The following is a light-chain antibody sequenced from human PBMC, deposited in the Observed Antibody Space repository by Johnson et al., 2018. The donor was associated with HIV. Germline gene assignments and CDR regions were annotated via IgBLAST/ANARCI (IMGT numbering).Light chain of an antibody. CDR2: DNN. V-gene: IGLV1-51*01. CDR1: SSNIGNNY. J-gene: IGLJ1*01. Sequence: HSVLTQPPSVSAAPGQKVTISCSGSSSNIGNNYVSWYQQLPGTAPKLLIYDNNKRPSGIPDRFSGSTSGTSATLGITGLQTGDEADYYCGTWDSSLSAYVFGTGTKVTGL. CDR3: GTWDSSLSAYV.